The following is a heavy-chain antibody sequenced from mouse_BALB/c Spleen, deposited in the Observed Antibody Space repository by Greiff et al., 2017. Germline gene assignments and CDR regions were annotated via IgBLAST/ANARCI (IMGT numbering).Heavy chain of an antibody. CDR3: ARYYDYGFAY. V-gene: IGHV1-63*02. CDR2: IYPGGGYT. Sequence: QVQLKESGAELVRPGTSVKISCKASGYTFTNYWLGWVKQRPGHGLEWIGDIYPGGGYTNYNEKFKGKATLTADTSSSTAYMQLSSLTSEDSAVYFCARYYDYGFAYWGQGTLVTVSA. CDR1: GYTFTNYW. J-gene: IGHJ3*01. D-gene: IGHD2-4*01.